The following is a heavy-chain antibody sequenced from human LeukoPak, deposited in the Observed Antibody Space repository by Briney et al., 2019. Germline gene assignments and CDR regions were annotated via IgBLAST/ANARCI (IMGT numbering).Heavy chain of an antibody. CDR2: INPNSGGT. V-gene: IGHV1-2*02. J-gene: IGHJ5*02. CDR1: GYTLTGYY. D-gene: IGHD1-14*01. CDR3: ARGGENLGLRRFDP. Sequence: ASVKVSCKASGYTLTGYYMHWVRQAPGQGLEWMGWINPNSGGTNYAQKFQGRVTMTRDTSISTAYMELSRLRSDDTAVYYCARGGENLGLRRFDPWGQGTLVTVSS.